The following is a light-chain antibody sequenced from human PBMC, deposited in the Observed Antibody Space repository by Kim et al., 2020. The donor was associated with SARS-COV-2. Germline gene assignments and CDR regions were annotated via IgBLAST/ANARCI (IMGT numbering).Light chain of an antibody. Sequence: SVSPGERATLSCRASQSVNSNLAWYQQKPGQAPRLLIYGASTRATGIPARFSGSGSGTEFTLTVSSLQPEDFAVYYCQQYNNWITFGQGTRLEIK. CDR2: GAS. CDR3: QQYNNWIT. CDR1: QSVNSN. J-gene: IGKJ5*01. V-gene: IGKV3-15*01.